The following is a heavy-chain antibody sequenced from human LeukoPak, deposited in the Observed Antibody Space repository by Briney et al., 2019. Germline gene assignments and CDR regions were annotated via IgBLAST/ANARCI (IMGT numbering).Heavy chain of an antibody. J-gene: IGHJ4*02. D-gene: IGHD6-19*01. CDR1: GFTFRTYS. CDR3: ARVAYSSGWYFDY. V-gene: IGHV3-21*01. Sequence: RRTLRLSCAASGFTFRTYSMNCVRNTPGNGLEWVSSISSTSSYIYYADSVKGRFTISRDNAHKSLYLQLHSLRAEDTAVYYCARVAYSSGWYFDYWGQGTLVTVSS. CDR2: ISSTSSYI.